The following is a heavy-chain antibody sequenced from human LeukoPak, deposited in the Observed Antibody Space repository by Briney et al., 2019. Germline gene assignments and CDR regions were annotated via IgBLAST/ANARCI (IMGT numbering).Heavy chain of an antibody. Sequence: GGSLRLSCAASGFTFSSYEMNWVRQAPGKGLEWVSSISSSSSYIYYADSVKGRFTISRDNAKNSLYLQMNSLRAEDTAVYYCARDKGYSSSWYYSHFDYWGQGTLVTVSS. CDR1: GFTFSSYE. J-gene: IGHJ4*02. V-gene: IGHV3-21*01. CDR3: ARDKGYSSSWYYSHFDY. D-gene: IGHD6-13*01. CDR2: ISSSSSYI.